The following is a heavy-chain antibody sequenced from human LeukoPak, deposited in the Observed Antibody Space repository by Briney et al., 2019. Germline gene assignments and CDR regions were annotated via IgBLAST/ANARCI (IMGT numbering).Heavy chain of an antibody. D-gene: IGHD2-2*01. Sequence: PSETLSLTCSVSGGSISSYYWTWIRQAAGKGLEWIGRVDTSGSTKFNSSLKSRVTMSVDTSKNHFSLKLSSVTAADTAVYYCARRYCSSTNCSFYYWGQGTLVTVSS. CDR1: GGSISSYY. J-gene: IGHJ4*02. V-gene: IGHV4-4*07. CDR2: VDTSGST. CDR3: ARRYCSSTNCSFYY.